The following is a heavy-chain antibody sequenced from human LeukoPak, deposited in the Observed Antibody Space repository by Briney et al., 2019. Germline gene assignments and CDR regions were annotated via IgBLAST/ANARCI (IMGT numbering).Heavy chain of an antibody. CDR3: ASYYDILTAKYYFDY. J-gene: IGHJ4*02. D-gene: IGHD3-9*01. Sequence: SETLSLTCTVSGGSISSYYWSWIRQPPGKGLEWIGYIYYSGSTNYNPSLKSRVTISVDTSKNQFSLKLSSVTAADTAVYYCASYYDILTAKYYFDYWGQGTLVTVSS. CDR2: IYYSGST. CDR1: GGSISSYY. V-gene: IGHV4-59*01.